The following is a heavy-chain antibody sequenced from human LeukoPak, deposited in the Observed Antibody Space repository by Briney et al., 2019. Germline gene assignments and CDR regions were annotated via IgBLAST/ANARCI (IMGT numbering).Heavy chain of an antibody. CDR2: ISDSSTYI. V-gene: IGHV3-21*01. J-gene: IGHJ3*02. D-gene: IGHD1-26*01. Sequence: PGGSLRLSCAASGFTFSTYTMNWVRQAPGKGLEWVSSISDSSTYIYYADSLEGRFTISRDNAKNSLYLQMNSLRVDDTAVYYCARDPTSSWETAFDIWGQGTMVTVSS. CDR1: GFTFSTYT. CDR3: ARDPTSSWETAFDI.